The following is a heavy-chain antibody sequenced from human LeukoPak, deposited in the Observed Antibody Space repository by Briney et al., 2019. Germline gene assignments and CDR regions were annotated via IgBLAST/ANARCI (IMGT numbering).Heavy chain of an antibody. J-gene: IGHJ3*02. CDR3: ARSPFSGDDDAFDI. CDR2: ITPFNGNT. CDR1: GYTFTSYY. D-gene: IGHD5-12*01. Sequence: SVKVSCKASGYTFTSYYLHWVRQAPGQALEWMGWITPFNGNTNYAQQFQDRVTITRDRSRNTVYMELNSLRFEDTAMYYCARSPFSGDDDAFDIWGQGTMVTVSS. V-gene: IGHV1-45*02.